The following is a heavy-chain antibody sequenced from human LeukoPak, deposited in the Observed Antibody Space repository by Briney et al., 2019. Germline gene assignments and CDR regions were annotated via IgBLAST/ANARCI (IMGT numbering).Heavy chain of an antibody. CDR2: INPSGGST. D-gene: IGHD6-19*01. Sequence: VASLRASSKASGYTLTIYYMHCVRQAPGQGLECIGIINPSGGSTSYAQKFQGRVTMTRDTSTSTVYMELSSLRSEDTAVYYCARDAALYSSGWYRPLGYWGQGTLVTVSS. J-gene: IGHJ4*02. CDR3: ARDAALYSSGWYRPLGY. CDR1: GYTLTIYY. V-gene: IGHV1-46*01.